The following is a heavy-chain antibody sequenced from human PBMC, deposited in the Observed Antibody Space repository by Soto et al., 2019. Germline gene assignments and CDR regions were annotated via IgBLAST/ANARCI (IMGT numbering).Heavy chain of an antibody. CDR2: IYYSGSP. J-gene: IGHJ4*02. V-gene: IGHV4-59*08. CDR1: GGSISSYY. CDR3: ARLTDLWSGNFDY. Sequence: PSETLSLTCTVSGGSISSYYWSWIRQPPGKGLEWVGYIYYSGSPNYNPSLKSRVNISVDTSKNQFSLKLSSVTAADTAVYYCARLTDLWSGNFDYWGQGTLVTVSS. D-gene: IGHD3-3*01.